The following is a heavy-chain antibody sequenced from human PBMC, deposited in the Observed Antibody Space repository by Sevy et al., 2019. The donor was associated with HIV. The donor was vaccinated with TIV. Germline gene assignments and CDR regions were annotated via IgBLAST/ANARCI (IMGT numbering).Heavy chain of an antibody. D-gene: IGHD4-17*01. CDR1: GFTFSSYW. Sequence: GGSLRLSCAASGFTFSSYWMSWVRQAPGKGLEWVATIKQDGSEKYYVDSVKGRFTISRDNAKNSLYLQMNSLRAEDTAVYYCARDLGHDYGDYGGYYYYGMDVWGQGTTVTVSS. CDR2: IKQDGSEK. J-gene: IGHJ6*02. CDR3: ARDLGHDYGDYGGYYYYGMDV. V-gene: IGHV3-7*01.